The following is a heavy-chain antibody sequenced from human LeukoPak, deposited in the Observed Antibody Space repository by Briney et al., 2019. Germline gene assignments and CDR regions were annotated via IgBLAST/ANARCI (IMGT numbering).Heavy chain of an antibody. J-gene: IGHJ4*02. D-gene: IGHD2-2*01. Sequence: SLRLSCAASGFTFSSYGMHWVRQAPGKGLEWVAVIWYDGSNKYYADSVKGRFPISRDNSKNTLYLQMNSLRAEDTAVYYCARDPPAVHFDYWGQGTLVTVSS. CDR3: ARDPPAVHFDY. CDR2: IWYDGSNK. CDR1: GFTFSSYG. V-gene: IGHV3-33*01.